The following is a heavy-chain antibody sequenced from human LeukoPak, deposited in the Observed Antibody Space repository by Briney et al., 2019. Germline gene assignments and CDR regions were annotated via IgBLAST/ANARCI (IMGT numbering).Heavy chain of an antibody. V-gene: IGHV1-8*01. J-gene: IGHJ6*02. CDR1: GYTFTSYD. D-gene: IGHD2-2*02. Sequence: ASVKVSCKASGYTFTSYDINWVRQATGQGLEWMGWMNPNSGNTGYAQKFQGRVTMTRNTSISTAYMELSSLRSEDTAVYYCARVYCSSTSCYKYGMDVWGQGTTVTVSS. CDR2: MNPNSGNT. CDR3: ARVYCSSTSCYKYGMDV.